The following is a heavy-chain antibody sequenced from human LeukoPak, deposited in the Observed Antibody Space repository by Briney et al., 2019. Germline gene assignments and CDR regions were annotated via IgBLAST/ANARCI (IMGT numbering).Heavy chain of an antibody. V-gene: IGHV3-64*01. CDR1: GFTFSSYA. D-gene: IGHD1-26*01. CDR2: ISSNGGST. Sequence: PGGSLRLSCAASGFTFSSYAMHWVRQAPGKGLEYVSAISSNGGSTYYANSVKGRFTISRDNSKNTLYLQMGSLRAEDMAVYYCAREPVDGSRSFDYWGQGTLVTVSS. J-gene: IGHJ4*02. CDR3: AREPVDGSRSFDY.